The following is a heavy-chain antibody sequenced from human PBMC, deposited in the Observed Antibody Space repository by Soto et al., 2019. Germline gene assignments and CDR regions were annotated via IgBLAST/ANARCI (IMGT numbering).Heavy chain of an antibody. J-gene: IGHJ4*02. Sequence: SETLSLTCAVYGGSLSGYYWSWIRQPPGKGLEWIGEINHSGSTNYNPSLKSRVTISVDTSKNQFSLKLSSVTAADTAVYYCARGPAYGHALWFGELLDYWGQGTLVTVSS. CDR2: INHSGST. CDR1: GGSLSGYY. D-gene: IGHD3-10*01. V-gene: IGHV4-34*01. CDR3: ARGPAYGHALWFGELLDY.